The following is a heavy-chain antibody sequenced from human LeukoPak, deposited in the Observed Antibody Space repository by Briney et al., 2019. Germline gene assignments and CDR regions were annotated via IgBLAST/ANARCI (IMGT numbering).Heavy chain of an antibody. Sequence: GGSLRLSCAASGFTFSSYAMSWVRQAPGKGREWVSAISGSGGSTYYADSVKGRFTISRDNSKNTLYLQMNSLRAEDTAVYYCAKAMRWSGSYYGYYGYWGQGTLVTVSS. D-gene: IGHD1-26*01. CDR1: GFTFSSYA. CDR3: AKAMRWSGSYYGYYGY. J-gene: IGHJ4*02. CDR2: ISGSGGST. V-gene: IGHV3-23*01.